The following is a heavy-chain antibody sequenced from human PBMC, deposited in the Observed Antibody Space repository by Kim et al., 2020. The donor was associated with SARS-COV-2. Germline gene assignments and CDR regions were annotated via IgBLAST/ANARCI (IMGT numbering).Heavy chain of an antibody. CDR2: IAVYNGLT. V-gene: IGHV1-18*01. CDR1: GYSFTTYG. Sequence: ASVKVSCKASGYSFTTYGITWVRQAPGQGLEWVGWIAVYNGLTEYAQNFKDRVTMTTDFSTNTAHMELRSLRSDDTAIYYCARMHGYYHYMDVWGEGTTV. J-gene: IGHJ6*03. CDR3: ARMHGYYHYMDV. D-gene: IGHD3-3*01.